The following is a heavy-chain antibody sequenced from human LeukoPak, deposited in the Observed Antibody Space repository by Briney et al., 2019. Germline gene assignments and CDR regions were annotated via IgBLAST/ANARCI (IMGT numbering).Heavy chain of an antibody. J-gene: IGHJ6*03. V-gene: IGHV3-30*02. CDR2: IWYGGSNK. CDR1: GFTFSSYG. Sequence: GGSLRLSCAASGFTFSSYGMHWVRQAPGKGLEWVAVIWYGGSNKYYADSVKGRFTISRDNSKNALYLQMNSLRAEDTAVYYCAKMYSSSSDHYYYYMDVWGKGTTVAVSS. D-gene: IGHD6-6*01. CDR3: AKMYSSSSDHYYYYMDV.